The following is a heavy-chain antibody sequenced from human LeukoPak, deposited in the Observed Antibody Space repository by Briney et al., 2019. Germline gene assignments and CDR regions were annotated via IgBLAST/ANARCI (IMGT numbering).Heavy chain of an antibody. CDR1: GYTFTSYY. V-gene: IGHV1-46*01. CDR2: INPSGGST. Sequence: ASVKVSCKASGYTFTSYYMHWARQAPGQGLEWMGIINPSGGSTSYAQKFQGRVTMTRDTSTSTVYMELSSLRSEDTAVYYCATTVTTYGYFDYWGQGTLVTVSS. D-gene: IGHD4-17*01. CDR3: ATTVTTYGYFDY. J-gene: IGHJ4*02.